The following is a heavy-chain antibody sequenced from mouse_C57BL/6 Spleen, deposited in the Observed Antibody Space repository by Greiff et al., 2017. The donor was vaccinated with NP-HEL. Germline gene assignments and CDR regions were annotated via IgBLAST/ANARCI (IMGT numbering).Heavy chain of an antibody. D-gene: IGHD1-1*01. J-gene: IGHJ1*03. CDR3: ARRSYGSSFWYFDV. V-gene: IGHV3-6*01. Sequence: VQLQQSGPGLVKPSQSLSLTCSVTGYSITSGYYWNWIRQFPGNKLEWMGYISYDGSNNYNPSLKNRISITRDTSKNQFFLKLNSVTTEDTATYYCARRSYGSSFWYFDVWGTGTTVTVSS. CDR2: ISYDGSN. CDR1: GYSITSGYY.